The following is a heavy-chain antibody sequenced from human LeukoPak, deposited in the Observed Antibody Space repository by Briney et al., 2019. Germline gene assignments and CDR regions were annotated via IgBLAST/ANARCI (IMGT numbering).Heavy chain of an antibody. CDR1: GGSISSYY. D-gene: IGHD2-15*01. Sequence: NASETLSLTCTVSGGSISSYYWSWIRQPPGKGLEWIGYIYYSGSTNYNPSLKSRVTISVDTSKNQFSLKLSSVTAADTAVYYCARDRGGSGDWGQGTPVTVSS. CDR2: IYYSGST. J-gene: IGHJ4*02. V-gene: IGHV4-59*01. CDR3: ARDRGGSGD.